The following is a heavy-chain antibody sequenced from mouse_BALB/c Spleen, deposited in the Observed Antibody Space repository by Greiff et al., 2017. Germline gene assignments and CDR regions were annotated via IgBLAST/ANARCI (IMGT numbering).Heavy chain of an antibody. J-gene: IGHJ4*01. D-gene: IGHD2-1*01. CDR1: GYAFSSSW. V-gene: IGHV1-82*01. CDR2: IYPGDGDT. CDR3: ARGNYEGYAMDY. Sequence: QVQLQQSGPELVKPGASVKISCKASGYAFSSSWMNWVKQRPGQGLEWIGRIYPGDGDTNYNGKFKGKATLTADKSSSTAYMQLSSLTSVDSAVYFCARGNYEGYAMDYWGQGTSVTVSS.